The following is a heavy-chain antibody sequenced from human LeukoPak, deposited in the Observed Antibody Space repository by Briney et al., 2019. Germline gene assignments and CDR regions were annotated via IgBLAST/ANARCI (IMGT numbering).Heavy chain of an antibody. CDR3: ARDGERDGYNFR. V-gene: IGHV1-2*02. CDR2: INPNSGGT. Sequence: ASVKVSCKASIYTFTDYYMHWVRQAPGQGLEWMGWINPNSGGTNYAQKFQGRVTMTRDTSISTAYMELSRLRSDDTAVYYCARDGERDGYNFRWGQGTLVTVSS. J-gene: IGHJ4*02. CDR1: IYTFTDYY. D-gene: IGHD5-24*01.